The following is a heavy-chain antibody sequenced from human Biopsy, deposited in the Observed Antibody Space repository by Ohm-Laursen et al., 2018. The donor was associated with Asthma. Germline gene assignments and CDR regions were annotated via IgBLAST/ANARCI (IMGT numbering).Heavy chain of an antibody. CDR1: GYNFISFA. Sequence: ASVKVSCKVSGYNFISFAIHWVRQAPGQRLEWMGWVNTGNGDTKYSQKFQGRVTITRDASASTAYMELRSLRSEDTATYYCARTSYDFLPGQVKDVFVVWGQGTMVPVS. CDR2: VNTGNGDT. CDR3: ARTSYDFLPGQVKDVFVV. V-gene: IGHV1-3*04. J-gene: IGHJ3*01. D-gene: IGHD3-9*01.